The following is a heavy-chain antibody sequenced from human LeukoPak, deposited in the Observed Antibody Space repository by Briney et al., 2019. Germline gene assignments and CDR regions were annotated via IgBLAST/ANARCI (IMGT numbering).Heavy chain of an antibody. Sequence: PGRSLRLSCVASGFTVSSNHMNWVRQAPGKGLEWVSIIYSGGTTYYADSVKGRFTISRDNSKNTLYLQMNSLRAEDTAVYYCARDSSSHYYFEYWGQGTLVTVSS. J-gene: IGHJ4*02. V-gene: IGHV3-53*01. CDR3: ARDSSSHYYFEY. CDR1: GFTVSSNH. D-gene: IGHD2-2*01. CDR2: IYSGGTT.